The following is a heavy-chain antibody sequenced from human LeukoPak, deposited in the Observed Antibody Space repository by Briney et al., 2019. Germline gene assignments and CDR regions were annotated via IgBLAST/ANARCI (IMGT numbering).Heavy chain of an antibody. CDR3: AFSLNTAMVY. J-gene: IGHJ4*02. CDR2: IIPIFGTA. V-gene: IGHV1-69*05. Sequence: ASVKVSCKASGYTFTSYGISWVRQAPGQGLEWMGGIIPIFGTANYAQKFQGRVTITTDESTSTAYMELSSLRSEDTAVYYCAFSLNTAMVYWGQGTLVTVSS. D-gene: IGHD5-18*01. CDR1: GYTFTSYG.